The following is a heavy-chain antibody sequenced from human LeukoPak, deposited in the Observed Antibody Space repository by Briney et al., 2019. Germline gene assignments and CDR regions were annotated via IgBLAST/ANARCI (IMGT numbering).Heavy chain of an antibody. CDR3: ARVGGYDFGPFDY. CDR2: ISSNGGST. V-gene: IGHV3-64*01. CDR1: GFTFSSYA. D-gene: IGHD5-12*01. J-gene: IGHJ4*02. Sequence: GGSLRLSCAASGFTFSSYAMHWVRQAPGKGLEYVSAISSNGGSTYYANSVKGRFTIPRDNSKNTLYLQMGSLRAEDMAVYYCARVGGYDFGPFDYWGQGTLVTVSS.